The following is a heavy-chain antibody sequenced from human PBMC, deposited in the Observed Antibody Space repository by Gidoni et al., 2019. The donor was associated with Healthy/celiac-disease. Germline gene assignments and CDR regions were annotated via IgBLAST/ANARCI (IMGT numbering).Heavy chain of an antibody. CDR2: ISGSGGST. CDR3: AKARSIRFLEWLLLDY. D-gene: IGHD3-3*01. CDR1: GFSFRGYA. V-gene: IGHV3-23*01. Sequence: EVQLLESGGGLVQPGGSLRLSCPASGFSFRGYAMSWVRQAPGKGLGWFSAISGSGGSTYYADSVKGRFTISRDNSKNTLYLQMNSLRAEDTAVYYCAKARSIRFLEWLLLDYWGQGTLVTVSS. J-gene: IGHJ4*02.